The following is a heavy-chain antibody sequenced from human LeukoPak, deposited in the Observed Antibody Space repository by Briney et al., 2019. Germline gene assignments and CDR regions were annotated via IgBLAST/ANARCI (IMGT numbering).Heavy chain of an antibody. CDR1: GGSISSTNW. CDR3: ARGYSSSWNYFDY. D-gene: IGHD6-13*01. Sequence: PSGTLSLTCGVSGGSISSTNWWSWVRQPPGQGLEWIGEISLRGLTNYNPSLKSRVTISVDTSKKQFSLKLSSVTAADTAVYYCARGYSSSWNYFDYWGQGTLVTVSS. CDR2: ISLRGLT. J-gene: IGHJ4*02. V-gene: IGHV4-4*02.